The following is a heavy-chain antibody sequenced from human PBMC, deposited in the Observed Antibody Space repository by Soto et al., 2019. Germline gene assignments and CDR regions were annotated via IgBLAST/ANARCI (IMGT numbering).Heavy chain of an antibody. V-gene: IGHV1-18*01. Sequence: QVQLVQSGAEVKKPGASVKVSCKASGYTFTSYGISWVRQAPGQGLEWMGWISAYNGNTNYAQKIQGRVPMAPDTATSTAHMALRSPRADDTAVYYCARALIYGAGSYYWGQGTLVTVSS. CDR3: ARALIYGAGSYY. CDR2: ISAYNGNT. J-gene: IGHJ4*02. CDR1: GYTFTSYG. D-gene: IGHD3-10*01.